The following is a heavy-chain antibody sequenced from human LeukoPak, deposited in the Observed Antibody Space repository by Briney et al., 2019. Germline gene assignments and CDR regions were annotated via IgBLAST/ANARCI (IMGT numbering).Heavy chain of an antibody. CDR1: GYTLTELS. Sequence: ASVKVSCKASGYTLTELSMHWVRQAPGKGLEWMGGFDPEDGETIYAQKFQGRVTMTEDTSTDTAYMELSSLRSEDTAVYYCATDSTTFDYFDYWGQGTLVTVSS. J-gene: IGHJ4*02. D-gene: IGHD3-3*01. V-gene: IGHV1-24*01. CDR3: ATDSTTFDYFDY. CDR2: FDPEDGET.